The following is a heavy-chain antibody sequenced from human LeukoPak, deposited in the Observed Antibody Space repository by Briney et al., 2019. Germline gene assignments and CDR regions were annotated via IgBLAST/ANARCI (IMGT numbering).Heavy chain of an antibody. CDR3: ARDYYGSGSIPFDY. D-gene: IGHD3-10*01. Sequence: ASVKVSCKASGYTFTSYAMNWVRQAPGQGLEWMGWINTNTGNPTYGQGFTGRFVFSLDTSVSTAYLQISSLKAEDTAVYYCARDYYGSGSIPFDYWGQGTLVTVSS. V-gene: IGHV7-4-1*02. CDR2: INTNTGNP. CDR1: GYTFTSYA. J-gene: IGHJ4*02.